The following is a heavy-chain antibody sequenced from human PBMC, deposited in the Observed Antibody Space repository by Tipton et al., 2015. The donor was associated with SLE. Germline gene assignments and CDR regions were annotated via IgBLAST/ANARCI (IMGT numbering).Heavy chain of an antibody. D-gene: IGHD6-13*01. CDR3: ARHRGYGSSNWYFDL. CDR1: GYSMSSAYY. V-gene: IGHV4-38-2*01. J-gene: IGHJ2*01. Sequence: TLSLTCDVSGYSMSSAYYWGWIRQPPGKGLEWIGEIYETGSTKSNPSLKSRVTISLDTSKNQCSLKLSYVTAADTAVYYCARHRGYGSSNWYFDLWGRGTLVTVSS. CDR2: IYETGST.